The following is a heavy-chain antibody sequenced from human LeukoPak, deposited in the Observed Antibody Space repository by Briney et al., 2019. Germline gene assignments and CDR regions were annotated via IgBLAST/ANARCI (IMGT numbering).Heavy chain of an antibody. CDR1: GFTFSDYY. V-gene: IGHV3-11*06. CDR3: ARVKGSYATDY. CDR2: ISATGTHT. Sequence: GGSLRLSCAASGFTFSDYYITWIRRAPGKGLEWVSHISATGTHTHYADSVKGRLTISRDNAKNSLYLQMTSLRADDTAVYYCARVKGSYATDYWGQGTLVTVSS. D-gene: IGHD5-18*01. J-gene: IGHJ4*02.